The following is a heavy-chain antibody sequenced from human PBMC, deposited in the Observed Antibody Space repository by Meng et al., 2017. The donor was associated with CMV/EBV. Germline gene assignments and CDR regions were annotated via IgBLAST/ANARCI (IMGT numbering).Heavy chain of an antibody. D-gene: IGHD4-11*01. J-gene: IGHJ5*02. CDR3: ARKYSSSSRWFDP. Sequence: GESLKISCVVSGVTFSSYDMFWVRQAPGKGLEWVAFIRFDGSSEYYADSVKGRFTISRDDSEDTLYLRMNSLRSEDTAMHYCARKYSSSSRWFDPWGQGTQVPSPQ. CDR1: GVTFSSYD. CDR2: IRFDGSSE. V-gene: IGHV3-30*02.